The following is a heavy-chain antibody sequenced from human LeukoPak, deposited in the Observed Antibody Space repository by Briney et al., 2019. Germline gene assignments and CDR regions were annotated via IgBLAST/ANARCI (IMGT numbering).Heavy chain of an antibody. Sequence: ASVKVSCKASGYTFTSYGISWVRQAPGQGLEWMGWISAYNGNTNYAQKLQGRVTMTTDTSTSTAYMELRSLRPDDTAVYYCARDGANSGYDYEPKFDYWGQGTLVTVSS. CDR1: GYTFTSYG. CDR3: ARDGANSGYDYEPKFDY. D-gene: IGHD5-12*01. J-gene: IGHJ4*02. V-gene: IGHV1-18*01. CDR2: ISAYNGNT.